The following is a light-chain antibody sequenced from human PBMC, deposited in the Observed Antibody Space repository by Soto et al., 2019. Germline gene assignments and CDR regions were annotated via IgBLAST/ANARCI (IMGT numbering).Light chain of an antibody. V-gene: IGLV2-11*01. Sequence: QSALTQPRSVSGSPGQSVTISCTGTSSDVGGYNYVSWYQQHPGKAPKLMIYDVSKRPSGVPDRFSDSKSGNTASLTISGLQAEDEADYYCCSYAGSYTWVFGGGTKVTV. CDR3: CSYAGSYTWV. CDR2: DVS. CDR1: SSDVGGYNY. J-gene: IGLJ3*02.